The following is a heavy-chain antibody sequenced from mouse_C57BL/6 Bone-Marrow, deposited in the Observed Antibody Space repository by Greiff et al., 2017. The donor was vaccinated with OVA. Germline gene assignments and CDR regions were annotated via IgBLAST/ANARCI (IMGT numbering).Heavy chain of an antibody. Sequence: ESGPGLVKPSQSLSLTCSVTGYSITSGYYWNWIRQFPGNKLEWMGYISYDGSNNYNPSLKNRISITRDTSKNQFFLKLNSVTTEDTATYYCARGDYYYGSRKAYWYFDVWGTGTTVTVSS. V-gene: IGHV3-6*01. D-gene: IGHD1-1*01. CDR2: ISYDGSN. CDR3: ARGDYYYGSRKAYWYFDV. J-gene: IGHJ1*03. CDR1: GYSITSGYY.